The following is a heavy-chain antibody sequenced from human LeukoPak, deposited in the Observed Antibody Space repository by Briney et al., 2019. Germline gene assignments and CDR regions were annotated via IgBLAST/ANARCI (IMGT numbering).Heavy chain of an antibody. Sequence: GRSLRLSCAASGFTVSSNYMSWVRQAPGKGLEWVSLLYSSGSTYYTDSVKGRFTISRDSSKNTLYLQMNSLRAEDTAVYYCAGRDKGYYYGMDVWGQGTTVTVSS. V-gene: IGHV3-66*01. CDR3: AGRDKGYYYGMDV. J-gene: IGHJ6*02. CDR2: LYSSGST. D-gene: IGHD5-24*01. CDR1: GFTVSSNY.